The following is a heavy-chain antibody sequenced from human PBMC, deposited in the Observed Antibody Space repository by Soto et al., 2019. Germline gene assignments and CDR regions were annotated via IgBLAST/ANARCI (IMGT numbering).Heavy chain of an antibody. D-gene: IGHD3-22*01. J-gene: IGHJ4*02. CDR2: ISGSGGST. V-gene: IGHV3-23*01. CDR3: AKDQSITMIVVVITSLDY. Sequence: GGSLRLSCAASGFTFGSYAMSWVRQAPGKGLEWVSAISGSGGSTYYADSVKGRFTISRDNSKNTLYLQMNSLRAEDTAVYYCAKDQSITMIVVVITSLDYWGQGTLVTVSS. CDR1: GFTFGSYA.